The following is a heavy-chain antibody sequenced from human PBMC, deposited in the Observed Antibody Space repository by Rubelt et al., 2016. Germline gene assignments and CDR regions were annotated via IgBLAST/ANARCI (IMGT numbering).Heavy chain of an antibody. Sequence: QLQLQESGPGLVKPSETLSLTCTVSGGSISSSSYYWGWIRQPPGKGLEWIGSIYYSGSTYYNPSLRSLVTISVDTSKNQFSLKLSSVTAADTAVYYCARELVVGATREVDYWGQGTLVTVSS. D-gene: IGHD1-26*01. CDR2: IYYSGST. V-gene: IGHV4-39*07. J-gene: IGHJ4*02. CDR3: ARELVVGATREVDY. CDR1: GGSISSSSYY.